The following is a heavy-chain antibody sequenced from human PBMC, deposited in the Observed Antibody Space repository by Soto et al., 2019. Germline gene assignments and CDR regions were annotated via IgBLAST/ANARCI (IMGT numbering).Heavy chain of an antibody. CDR3: ARDGAYCVGDCYSLFNLEY. J-gene: IGHJ4*02. V-gene: IGHV3-74*01. CDR1: GFTFNTHW. D-gene: IGHD2-21*02. CDR2: INSDGSST. Sequence: PGESLKISCPASGFTFNTHWMHWVRQVPGKGLVWVSRINSDGSSTTYADSVKGRFTISRDNAENTLYLQMNSLRAEDTAVYYCARDGAYCVGDCYSLFNLEYWGQGTLVTVSS.